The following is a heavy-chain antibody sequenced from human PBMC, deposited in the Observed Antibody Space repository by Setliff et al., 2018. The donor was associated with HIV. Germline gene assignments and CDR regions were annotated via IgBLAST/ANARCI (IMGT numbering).Heavy chain of an antibody. CDR3: ARYKCINFACVGFDI. V-gene: IGHV4-59*11. CDR1: RDSINGHW. D-gene: IGHD3-9*01. J-gene: IGHJ3*02. Sequence: SETLSLTCTVSRDSINGHWWSWIRLPPGKGLEWTGSIHYSGITHYNPSLKSRLTMSVDTSKNQVSLKLTPVTAADTAVYYCARYKCINFACVGFDIWGQGTVVTVS. CDR2: IHYSGIT.